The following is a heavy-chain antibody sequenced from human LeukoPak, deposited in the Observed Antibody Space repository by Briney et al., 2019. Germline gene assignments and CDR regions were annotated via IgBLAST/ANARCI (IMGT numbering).Heavy chain of an antibody. Sequence: ASVKVSCKVSGYTLTELSMHWVQQAPGKGLEWMGGFDPEDGETIYAQKFQGRVTMTEDTSTDTAYMELSSLRSEDTAVYYCASFSGWSQGRRVYWGQGTLVTVSS. J-gene: IGHJ4*02. CDR2: FDPEDGET. CDR3: ASFSGWSQGRRVY. V-gene: IGHV1-24*01. CDR1: GYTLTELS. D-gene: IGHD6-19*01.